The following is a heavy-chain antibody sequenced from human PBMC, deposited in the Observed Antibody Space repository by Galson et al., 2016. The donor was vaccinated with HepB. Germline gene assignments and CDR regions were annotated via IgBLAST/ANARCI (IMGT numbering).Heavy chain of an antibody. D-gene: IGHD6-6*01. V-gene: IGHV1-2*04. J-gene: IGHJ6*02. Sequence: SVKVSCKASGYTFTGYYMHWVRQAPGQGLEWMGWINPNSGGTNYAQKFQGWVTMTRDTSISTAYMELSRLRSDDTAVYYCAREGGYSSSSGYFYYGMDVWGQGTTVTVAS. CDR2: INPNSGGT. CDR3: AREGGYSSSSGYFYYGMDV. CDR1: GYTFTGYY.